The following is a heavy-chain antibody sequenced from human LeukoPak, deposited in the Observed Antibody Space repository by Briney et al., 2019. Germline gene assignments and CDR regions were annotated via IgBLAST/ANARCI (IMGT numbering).Heavy chain of an antibody. J-gene: IGHJ5*02. CDR2: IYPGDSDT. CDR1: GYTFNSYW. CDR3: ARQLQSVCSSVSCSGNWFDP. V-gene: IGHV5-51*01. Sequence: GESLKISCKGSGYTFNSYWIGWVRQMPGKGLEWMGTIYPGDSDTRYSPPFQGQVTISADKSISTAYLRWSSLKASDTAMYYCARQLQSVCSSVSCSGNWFDPWGQGTLVTVSS. D-gene: IGHD2-15*01.